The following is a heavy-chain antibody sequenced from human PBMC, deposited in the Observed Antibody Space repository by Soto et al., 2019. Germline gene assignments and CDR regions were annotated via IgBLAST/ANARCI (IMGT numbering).Heavy chain of an antibody. V-gene: IGHV3-23*01. CDR1: GFTFSSYA. Sequence: GGSLRLSCAASGFTFSSYAMTWVRQAPGKGLEWVSTISGGGGSTYYADSVKGRFTISRDNSKNTLYLQMNSLRAEDTALYFCAKIGVHFTAANLYVDYWGQGTLVTVSS. CDR3: AKIGVHFTAANLYVDY. J-gene: IGHJ4*02. CDR2: ISGGGGST. D-gene: IGHD6-13*01.